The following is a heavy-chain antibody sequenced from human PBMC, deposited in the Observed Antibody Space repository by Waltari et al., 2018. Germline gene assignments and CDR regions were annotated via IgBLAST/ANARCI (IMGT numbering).Heavy chain of an antibody. D-gene: IGHD4-4*01. Sequence: QGQVQQRGGGLVEPSENLVINWGGNGGSISGYYLSRIRKRCGKGLEGIGEINHSGITNSNPSLKSRVTISVDTSMNQFSLRLSSVTASDTAVYYCARVLSGRYSNSRKYYFDYWGQGTLVTVSS. CDR1: GGSISGYY. CDR3: ARVLSGRYSNSRKYYFDY. CDR2: INHSGIT. J-gene: IGHJ4*02. V-gene: IGHV4-34*01.